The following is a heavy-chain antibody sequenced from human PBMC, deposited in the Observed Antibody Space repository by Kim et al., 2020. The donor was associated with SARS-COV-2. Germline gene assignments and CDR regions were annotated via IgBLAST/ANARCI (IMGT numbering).Heavy chain of an antibody. CDR1: GFTFSSYA. Sequence: GGSLRLSCAASGFTFSSYAMHWVRQAPGKGLEWVAVISYDGSNKYYADSVKGRFTISRDNSKNTLYLQMNSLRAEDTAVYYCARYRIETAFDIWGQGTMVTVSS. D-gene: IGHD2-21*01. J-gene: IGHJ3*02. V-gene: IGHV3-30*04. CDR3: ARYRIETAFDI. CDR2: ISYDGSNK.